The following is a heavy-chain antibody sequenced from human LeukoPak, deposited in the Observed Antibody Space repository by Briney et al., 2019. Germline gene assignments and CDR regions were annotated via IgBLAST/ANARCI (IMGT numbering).Heavy chain of an antibody. V-gene: IGHV3-74*01. CDR2: INSDGSST. CDR1: GFTFSSYW. D-gene: IGHD3-10*01. Sequence: GRSLRLSCAASGFTFSSYWMHWVRQAPGKGLVWVSRINSDGSSTTYADSVKGRFTISRDNAKNTLYLQMNSLRAEDTAVYYCATSPVLLCDWGQGTLVTVSS. CDR3: ATSPVLLCD. J-gene: IGHJ4*02.